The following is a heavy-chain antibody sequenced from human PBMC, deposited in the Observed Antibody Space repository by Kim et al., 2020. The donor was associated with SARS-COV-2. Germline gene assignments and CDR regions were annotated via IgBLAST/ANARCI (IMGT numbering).Heavy chain of an antibody. CDR1: GASVSSVDHH. J-gene: IGHJ4*02. V-gene: IGHV4-61*08. CDR2: ERN. D-gene: IGHD7-27*01. CDR3: ARDNWGSLDY. Sequence: SQTLSLTCTVSGASVSSVDHHWSWIRQPPGKGLEWLGYERNNQNPSLKSRVIISVDTSKNQFSLKLSSVTAADTAVYYCARDNWGSLDYWGPGILVTVSS.